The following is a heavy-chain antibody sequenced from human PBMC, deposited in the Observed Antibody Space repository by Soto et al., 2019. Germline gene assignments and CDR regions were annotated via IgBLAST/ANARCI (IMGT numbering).Heavy chain of an antibody. D-gene: IGHD6-6*01. CDR3: ARGSFSSSSSWFDP. Sequence: SETLSLTCTVSGGSISSDANFWSWIRQLPGRGLEWIGYISYTGRTYYTPSLNSRLTISLDTSKNLFSLRLSAVTAADTAVYFCARGSFSSSSSWFDPWGQGTLVTVS. CDR1: GGSISSDANF. V-gene: IGHV4-31*03. CDR2: ISYTGRT. J-gene: IGHJ5*02.